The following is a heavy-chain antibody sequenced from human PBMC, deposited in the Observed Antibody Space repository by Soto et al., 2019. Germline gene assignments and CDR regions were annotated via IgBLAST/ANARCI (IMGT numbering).Heavy chain of an antibody. Sequence: EVQLLASGGGLVQRGGSLRLSCAASGFTFRTYAMNWVRQAPGKGLEWVSAISGSGGTTYYADYVKGRFNIPRDNSKNKLYLQLNSLRDEDTAIYYCAQDFNPSTVVSPSTGNDYWGQGTLVTVSS. J-gene: IGHJ4*02. CDR1: GFTFRTYA. D-gene: IGHD4-17*01. CDR2: ISGSGGTT. V-gene: IGHV3-23*01. CDR3: AQDFNPSTVVSPSTGNDY.